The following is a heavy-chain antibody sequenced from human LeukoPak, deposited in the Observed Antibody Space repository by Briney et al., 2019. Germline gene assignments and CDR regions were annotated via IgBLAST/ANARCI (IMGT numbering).Heavy chain of an antibody. V-gene: IGHV3-74*01. J-gene: IGHJ5*02. CDR2: INPNGITT. CDR3: ARTSGDLWFDP. Sequence: PGGSLRLSCAASGFIFRNYWMHWVRQAPGKGLVWVARINPNGITTTYTDSVKGRFTISRDNAKNTLYLQMNSLRAEDTAVYYCARTSGDLWFDPWGQGTLVTVSS. CDR1: GFIFRNYW. D-gene: IGHD3-10*01.